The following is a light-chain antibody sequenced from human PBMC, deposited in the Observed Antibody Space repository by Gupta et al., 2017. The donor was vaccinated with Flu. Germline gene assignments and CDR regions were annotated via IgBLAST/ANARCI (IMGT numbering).Light chain of an antibody. CDR2: RSD. CDR3: AAWDDSLSGYVV. V-gene: IGLV1-47*01. Sequence: SANIGSNYVYWDQRFQEMAPKLLISRSDQRPSGVPDRFSGSKSGTSASLAISGLRSEDEADYYCAAWDDSLSGYVVFGGGTKLTVL. J-gene: IGLJ2*01. CDR1: SANIGSNY.